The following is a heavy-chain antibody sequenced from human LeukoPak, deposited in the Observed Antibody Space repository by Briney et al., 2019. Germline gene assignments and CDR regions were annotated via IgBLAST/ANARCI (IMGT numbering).Heavy chain of an antibody. J-gene: IGHJ4*02. V-gene: IGHV4-59*01. CDR2: IYYNVSI. D-gene: IGHD6-19*01. CDR3: ARGGSSGWYYHFDY. Sequence: SETLSLTCTVSGGSISSYYWSWIRQPPGKGLEWIGYIYYNVSINHNPSLKSRVIISVDTSKNQFSLKLSAVTAADTAVYYCARGGSSGWYYHFDYWGQGTLVTASS. CDR1: GGSISSYY.